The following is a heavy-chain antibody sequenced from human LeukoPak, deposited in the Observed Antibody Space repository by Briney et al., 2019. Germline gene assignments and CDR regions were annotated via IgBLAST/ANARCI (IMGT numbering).Heavy chain of an antibody. CDR2: ISSSSSYI. CDR3: ARDQPLVPYYDFWSGYYYFDY. CDR1: GFTFSSYS. V-gene: IGHV3-21*01. D-gene: IGHD3-3*01. J-gene: IGHJ4*02. Sequence: GGSLRLSCAASGFTFSSYSMNWVRQAPGKGLEWVSSISSSSSYIYYADSVKGRFTISRDNAKNSLYLQMNSLRAEDTAVYYCARDQPLVPYYDFWSGYYYFDYWAREPWSPSPQ.